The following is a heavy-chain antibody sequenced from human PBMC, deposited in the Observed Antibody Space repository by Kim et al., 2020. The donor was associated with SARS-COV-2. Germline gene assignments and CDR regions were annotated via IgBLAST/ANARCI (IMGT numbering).Heavy chain of an antibody. Sequence: GGSLRRSCVVSGFTVSNTYMSWVRQAPGKGLEWVSIIYGGGSTYYADSVKGRFTISRDDSKNTVYLQMNSLRAGDTAVYFCAREPSTYFDYWGQGTLVTV. CDR3: AREPSTYFDY. V-gene: IGHV3-66*01. J-gene: IGHJ4*02. CDR2: IYGGGST. CDR1: GFTVSNTY.